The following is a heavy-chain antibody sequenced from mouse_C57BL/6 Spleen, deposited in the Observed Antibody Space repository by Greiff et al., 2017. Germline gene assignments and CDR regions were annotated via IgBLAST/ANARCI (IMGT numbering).Heavy chain of an antibody. D-gene: IGHD2-2*01. V-gene: IGHV1-61*01. Sequence: QVQLQQPGAELVRPGSSVKLSCKASGYTFTSYWMDWVKQRPGQGLEWIGNIYPSDSETHYNQKFKDKATLTVDKSSSTAYMQLSSLTSEDSAVYYCAREGYDAGFAYWGQGTLVTVSA. CDR3: AREGYDAGFAY. CDR2: IYPSDSET. CDR1: GYTFTSYW. J-gene: IGHJ3*01.